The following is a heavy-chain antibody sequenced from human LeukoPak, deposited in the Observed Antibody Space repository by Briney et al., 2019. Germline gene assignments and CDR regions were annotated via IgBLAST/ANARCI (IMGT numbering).Heavy chain of an antibody. J-gene: IGHJ3*02. D-gene: IGHD3-16*01. CDR3: AKVKGEVIGAFDI. Sequence: GGSLRLSCPASRFTFSSYGMHWVRQAPGKGLEWVAVISYDGNNRYYADSVKGRFTISRYNSKNTLYLQMNSLRAEDTAVYYCAKVKGEVIGAFDIWGQGTMVTVSS. CDR2: ISYDGNNR. CDR1: RFTFSSYG. V-gene: IGHV3-30*18.